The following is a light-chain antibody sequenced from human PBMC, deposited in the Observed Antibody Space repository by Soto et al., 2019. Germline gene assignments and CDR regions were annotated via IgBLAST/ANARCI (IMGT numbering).Light chain of an antibody. Sequence: EVVLTQFPDTLSVSPGETATLSCRASQSLRRTYVAWYQHKPGQAPRLLIYGASFRATGISDRFSGRGSGTDFTLTISSLQSEDFAVYYCQQYNNWPPLWTSGQGTKVDIK. J-gene: IGKJ1*01. CDR2: GAS. V-gene: IGKV3D-15*01. CDR1: QSLRRTY. CDR3: QQYNNWPPLWT.